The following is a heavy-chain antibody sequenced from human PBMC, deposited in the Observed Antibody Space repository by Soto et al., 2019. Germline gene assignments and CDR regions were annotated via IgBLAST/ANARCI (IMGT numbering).Heavy chain of an antibody. D-gene: IGHD4-17*01. CDR2: IYPGDSDT. Sequence: GESLKISCKGSGYSFTSYWVGWVRQMPGKGLEWMGIIYPGDSDTRYSPSFQGQVTISADKSISTAYLQWSSLKASDTAMYYCARGLYGDYVVGLFDPWGQGTLVTVSS. V-gene: IGHV5-51*01. CDR1: GYSFTSYW. CDR3: ARGLYGDYVVGLFDP. J-gene: IGHJ5*02.